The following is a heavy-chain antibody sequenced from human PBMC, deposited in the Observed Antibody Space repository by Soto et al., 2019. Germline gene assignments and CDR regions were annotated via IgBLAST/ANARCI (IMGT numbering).Heavy chain of an antibody. V-gene: IGHV4-34*01. J-gene: IGHJ6*02. CDR3: ARLGAGNYYGSGSYLSYYYGMDV. CDR1: GGSFSGYY. Sequence: SETLSLTCAVYGGSFSGYYWSWIRQPPGKGLEWIGEINHSGSTNYNPSLKSRVTISVDTSKNQFSLKLSSVTAADTAVYYCARLGAGNYYGSGSYLSYYYGMDVWGQGTTVTFS. CDR2: INHSGST. D-gene: IGHD3-10*01.